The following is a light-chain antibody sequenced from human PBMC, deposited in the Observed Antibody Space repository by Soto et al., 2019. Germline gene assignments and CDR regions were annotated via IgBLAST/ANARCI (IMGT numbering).Light chain of an antibody. CDR3: QHYHSTPIS. CDR2: GAS. Sequence: DIVLTQSPGTLSLSPGESATLSCRASQYVTGSYLAWYQQKPGQAPRLLIYGASIRATGIPDRFSGSGSGTDFTLTISRLGPEDFAVFYCQHYHSTPISFGQGTRLDIK. CDR1: QYVTGSY. V-gene: IGKV3-20*01. J-gene: IGKJ5*01.